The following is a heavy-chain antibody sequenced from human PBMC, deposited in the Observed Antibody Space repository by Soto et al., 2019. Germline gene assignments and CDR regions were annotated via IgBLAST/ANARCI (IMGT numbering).Heavy chain of an antibody. V-gene: IGHV1-2*02. Sequence: QVQLVQSGAEVKEPGDSVRVSCEASGYTFTAYYIHWVRQAPGQGLEWMGWINPKFGDTAYAQDLQGRLSMTRDRYISTVYMELSRLTSDDTAIYYCARNMDYYYGPGSGNGHGFWGQGTTVTVFS. CDR3: ARNMDYYYGPGSGNGHGF. CDR1: GYTFTAYY. CDR2: INPKFGDT. D-gene: IGHD3-10*01. J-gene: IGHJ6*02.